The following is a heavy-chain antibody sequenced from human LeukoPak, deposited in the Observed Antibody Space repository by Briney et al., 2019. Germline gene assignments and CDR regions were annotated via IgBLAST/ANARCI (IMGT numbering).Heavy chain of an antibody. CDR2: IYFTGST. V-gene: IGHV4-59*12. D-gene: IGHD2-15*01. Sequence: SETLSLNCTGSGGSMTNSYWGWIRQPPGKGLEWLGYIYFTGSTNSNPSLKSRVTMSVDTSKNQFSLKLSSVTAADTAVYYCARGVAALRNNWFDPWGQGTLVTVSS. CDR1: GGSMTNSY. CDR3: ARGVAALRNNWFDP. J-gene: IGHJ5*02.